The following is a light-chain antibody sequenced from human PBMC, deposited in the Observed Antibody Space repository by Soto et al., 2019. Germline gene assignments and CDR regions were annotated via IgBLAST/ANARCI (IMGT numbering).Light chain of an antibody. CDR2: GAS. CDR3: QQYGTSQGYT. CDR1: QSVTSSH. V-gene: IGKV3-20*01. Sequence: EIVLTQSPGTLSLSPGERATLSCRASQSVTSSHLAWYQQNPGQAPRLLIYGASSRATGIPDRFGGSGSGTDFTLTISRLEPEDFAVYYCQQYGTSQGYTFGQGTKLEI. J-gene: IGKJ2*01.